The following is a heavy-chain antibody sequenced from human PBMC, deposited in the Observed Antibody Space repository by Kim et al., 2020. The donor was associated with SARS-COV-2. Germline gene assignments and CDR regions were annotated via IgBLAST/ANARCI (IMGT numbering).Heavy chain of an antibody. CDR1: GYSFTSYW. Sequence: GESLEISCKGSGYSFTSYWNSWVRQMPGKGLEWMGRIDPSDSYTNYSPSFQGHVTISADKSIRPAYLQWSSLKASDTAMYYCARGYYYGSGAFSYYYYGMDVWGQGTTVTVSS. J-gene: IGHJ6*02. D-gene: IGHD3-10*01. CDR2: IDPSDSYT. V-gene: IGHV5-10-1*01. CDR3: ARGYYYGSGAFSYYYYGMDV.